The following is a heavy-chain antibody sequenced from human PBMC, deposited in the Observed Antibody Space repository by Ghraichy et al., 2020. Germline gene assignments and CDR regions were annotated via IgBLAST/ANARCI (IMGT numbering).Heavy chain of an antibody. Sequence: GGSLRLSCAASGFTFSSYWMSWVRQAPGKGLEWVANIKQDGSEKYYVDSVKGRFTISRDNAKNSLYLQMNSLRAEDTAVYYCARIPDDYCSSISCYGDYYYGMDVWGQGTTVTVSS. CDR3: ARIPDDYCSSISCYGDYYYGMDV. D-gene: IGHD2-2*01. J-gene: IGHJ6*02. V-gene: IGHV3-7*01. CDR2: IKQDGSEK. CDR1: GFTFSSYW.